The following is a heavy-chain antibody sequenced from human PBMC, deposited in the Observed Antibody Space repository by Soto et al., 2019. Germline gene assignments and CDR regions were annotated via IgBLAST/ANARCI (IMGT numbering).Heavy chain of an antibody. CDR2: INPNSGGT. Sequence: GASVKVSCKASGYTFTGYYMQWVRQAPGQGLEWMGWINPNSGGTNYAQKFQGRVTMTRDTSISTAYMELSSLRSEDTALYYCARRDTSGFLRYFDNWGQGTQVTVYS. CDR3: ARRDTSGFLRYFDN. J-gene: IGHJ4*02. D-gene: IGHD3-3*01. CDR1: GYTFTGYY. V-gene: IGHV1-2*02.